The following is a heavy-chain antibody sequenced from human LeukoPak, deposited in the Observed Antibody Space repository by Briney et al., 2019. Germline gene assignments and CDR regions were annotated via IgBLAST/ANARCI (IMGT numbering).Heavy chain of an antibody. CDR3: ARESPRATFDY. V-gene: IGHV4-34*01. CDR2: INHSGST. Sequence: SETLSLTCAVYGGSFSGYYWSWIRQPPGKGLEWIGEINHSGSTNYNPSLKSRITISVDTSKNQFSLKLSSVAAADTAVYYCARESPRATFDYWGQGTLVTVSS. CDR1: GGSFSGYY. J-gene: IGHJ4*02. D-gene: IGHD5-12*01.